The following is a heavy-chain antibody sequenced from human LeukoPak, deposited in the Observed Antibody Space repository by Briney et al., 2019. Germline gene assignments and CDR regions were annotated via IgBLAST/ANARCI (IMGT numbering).Heavy chain of an antibody. Sequence: GSLRLSCAASGFTFSSYSMNWVRQAPGKGLEWVSSISSSSSYIYYADSVKGRFTISRDNAKNSLYLQMNSLRAEDTAVYYCARVYCGGDCYSNNNWFDPWGQGTLVTVSS. CDR2: ISSSSSYI. CDR1: GFTFSSYS. CDR3: ARVYCGGDCYSNNNWFDP. J-gene: IGHJ5*02. D-gene: IGHD2-21*02. V-gene: IGHV3-21*01.